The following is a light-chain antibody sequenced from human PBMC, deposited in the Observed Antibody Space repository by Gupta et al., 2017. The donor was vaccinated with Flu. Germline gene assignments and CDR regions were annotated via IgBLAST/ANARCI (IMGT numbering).Light chain of an antibody. CDR3: QQDDNLPFT. V-gene: IGKV1-33*01. J-gene: IGKJ3*01. CDR1: QDISNY. Sequence: PASLSASVGDRVTITCQASQDISNYLNWYQQKPGKAPKLLIYDASNLETGVPSRFSGSGSGTDFTFAISSLQPEDIATYYCQQDDNLPFTFGHGTKVDFK. CDR2: DAS.